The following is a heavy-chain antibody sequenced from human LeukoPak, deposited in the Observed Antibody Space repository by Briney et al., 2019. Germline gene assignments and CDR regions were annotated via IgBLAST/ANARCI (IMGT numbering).Heavy chain of an antibody. J-gene: IGHJ4*02. V-gene: IGHV3-48*01. CDR1: GFTFSSYS. Sequence: GGSLRLSCAASGFTFSSYSMNWVRQAPGKGLEWVSYISSSSSTMHYADSVKGRFTISRDNAKNSLYLQMNSLRAEDTAVYYCARDHDYGGNSAPGYWGQGTLVTVSS. D-gene: IGHD4-23*01. CDR3: ARDHDYGGNSAPGY. CDR2: ISSSSSTM.